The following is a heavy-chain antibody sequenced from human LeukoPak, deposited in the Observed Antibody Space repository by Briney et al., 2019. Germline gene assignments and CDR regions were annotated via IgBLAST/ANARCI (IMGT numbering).Heavy chain of an antibody. CDR2: IYISGST. V-gene: IGHV4-4*07. J-gene: IGHJ5*02. D-gene: IGHD3-22*01. Sequence: PSETLSLTCTVSGGSISSYYWSWIRQPAGKGLEWIGRIYISGSTNYNPSLKSRVIMSVDTSKNQFSPKLSSVTAADTAVYYCASYDSSGYNWFDPWGQGTLVTVSS. CDR1: GGSISSYY. CDR3: ASYDSSGYNWFDP.